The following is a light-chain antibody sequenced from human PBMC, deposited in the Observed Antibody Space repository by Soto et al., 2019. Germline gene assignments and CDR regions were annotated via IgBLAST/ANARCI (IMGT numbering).Light chain of an antibody. CDR3: QQYSSYWT. CDR2: KAS. V-gene: IGKV1-5*03. Sequence: DIQMTQSPSTLSASVGDRVTITCRASQSISGWLAWYKQKPGKAPKLLIYKASSLESGVPSRFSGSGSGTEFTLTISSLQPDDFATYYCQQYSSYWTFGQGTKVDIK. CDR1: QSISGW. J-gene: IGKJ1*01.